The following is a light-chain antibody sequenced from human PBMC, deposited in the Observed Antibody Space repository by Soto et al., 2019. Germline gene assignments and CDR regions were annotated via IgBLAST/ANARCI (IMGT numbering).Light chain of an antibody. J-gene: IGLJ3*02. Sequence: QSVLTQPPSASGSPGQSVTISCTGTSSDVGGYNYVSWYQQHPGKAPKLMIYEVSKQPSGVPDRFSGSKSGNTASLTVSGLQAEDEADYYCSSYAGSRGWVFGGGTKVTVL. CDR1: SSDVGGYNY. CDR2: EVS. V-gene: IGLV2-8*01. CDR3: SSYAGSRGWV.